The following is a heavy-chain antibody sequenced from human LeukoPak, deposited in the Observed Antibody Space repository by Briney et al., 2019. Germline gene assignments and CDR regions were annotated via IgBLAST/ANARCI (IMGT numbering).Heavy chain of an antibody. D-gene: IGHD3-10*01. CDR3: ARAMVRGVIYSPDFDY. V-gene: IGHV1-18*01. CDR2: ISAYNGNT. Sequence: ASVKVSCKASGYTFTSYGISWVRQAPGQGLEWMGWISAYNGNTNYAQKFQGRVTMTRDTSTSTVYMELSSLRSEDTAVYYCARAMVRGVIYSPDFDYWGQGTLVTVSS. CDR1: GYTFTSYG. J-gene: IGHJ4*02.